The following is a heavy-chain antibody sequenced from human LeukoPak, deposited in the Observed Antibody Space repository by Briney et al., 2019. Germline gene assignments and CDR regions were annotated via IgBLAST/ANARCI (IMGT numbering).Heavy chain of an antibody. CDR1: GFTFSSYG. Sequence: GGSLRLSCAASGFTFSSYGMHWVRQAPGKGLEWVAVISYDGSNKYYADSVKGRFTISRDNSKNTLYLQMNSLRAEDTAVYYCAKGTIAVAGFDWFDPWGQGTLVTVSS. CDR2: ISYDGSNK. J-gene: IGHJ5*02. V-gene: IGHV3-30*18. D-gene: IGHD6-19*01. CDR3: AKGTIAVAGFDWFDP.